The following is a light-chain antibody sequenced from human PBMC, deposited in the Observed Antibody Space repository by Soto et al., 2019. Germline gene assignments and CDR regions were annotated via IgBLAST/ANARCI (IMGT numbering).Light chain of an antibody. Sequence: QSALTQPASVSASPGQSIAISCTGTSSDVGAYNYVSWYQQHPGKAPKLMIYDVSNRPSGVSNRFSGSKSDNTASLTISGLQAEDEADYYCSSYTSSSTYVFGSGTKLTVL. V-gene: IGLV2-14*01. CDR1: SSDVGAYNY. J-gene: IGLJ1*01. CDR3: SSYTSSSTYV. CDR2: DVS.